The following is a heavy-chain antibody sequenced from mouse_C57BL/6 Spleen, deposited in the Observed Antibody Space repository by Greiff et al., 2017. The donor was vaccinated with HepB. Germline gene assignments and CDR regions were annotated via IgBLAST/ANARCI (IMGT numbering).Heavy chain of an antibody. CDR1: GYTFTSYW. D-gene: IGHD1-1*01. CDR3: ARCSSYSYYAMDY. V-gene: IGHV1-55*01. CDR2: IYPGSGST. J-gene: IGHJ4*01. Sequence: QVQLQQSGAELVKPGASVKMSCKASGYTFTSYWITWVKQRPGQGLEWIGDIYPGSGSTNYNEKFKSKATLTVDTSSSTAYMQLSSLTSEDSAVYYCARCSSYSYYAMDYWGQGASVTVSS.